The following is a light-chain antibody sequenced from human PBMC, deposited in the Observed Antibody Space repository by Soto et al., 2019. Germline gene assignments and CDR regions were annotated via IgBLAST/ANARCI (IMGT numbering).Light chain of an antibody. V-gene: IGLV2-14*01. J-gene: IGLJ1*01. CDR3: SSYTSIATYV. CDR1: DNDVGGYNY. Sequence: QSFLTQPASVSGPPGQSITISCTGTDNDVGGYNYVSWYQQYPDKAPKLIIYDVTNRPSGVSMRFSGSKSGNTASLTISGLRPEDEADYYCSSYTSIATYVFGSGTKVTVL. CDR2: DVT.